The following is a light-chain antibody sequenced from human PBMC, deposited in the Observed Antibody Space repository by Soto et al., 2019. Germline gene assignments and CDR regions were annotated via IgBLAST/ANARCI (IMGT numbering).Light chain of an antibody. CDR2: DDD. Sequence: NFMLTQPHSVSESPGKTVTISCTGSSCSIASNSVQWYQQRPGSAPSNVIYDDDQRPPGVPARLSGSIDTSSNSASLTISGLMTEDAADYYCQSYNTFNPCVFGAGTKVTVL. CDR3: QSYNTFNPCV. CDR1: SCSIASNS. J-gene: IGLJ3*02. V-gene: IGLV6-57*02.